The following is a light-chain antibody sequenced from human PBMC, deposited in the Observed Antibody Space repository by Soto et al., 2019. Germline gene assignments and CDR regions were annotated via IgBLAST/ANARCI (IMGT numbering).Light chain of an antibody. CDR2: DVV. CDR3: SSYATFNTPWV. Sequence: QSVLTQPASVSGSPGQSITIPCTGTSSDVGGYDYVSWYQQHPGKAPKLMIYDVVNRPSGVSYRFSGSKSGNTASLTISGLQAEDEADYYCSSYATFNTPWVFGGGTKVTVL. CDR1: SSDVGGYDY. V-gene: IGLV2-14*03. J-gene: IGLJ2*01.